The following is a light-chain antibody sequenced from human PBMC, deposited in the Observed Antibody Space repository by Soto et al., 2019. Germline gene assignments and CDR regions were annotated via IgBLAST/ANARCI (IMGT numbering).Light chain of an antibody. Sequence: QSALTQPASVSGSRGQSISISCDGRNTDVGQDKSVSWYQQGPGKAPKLLIFEVTNRPSGVSNRFSGSRSGNTASLTISGLQPDDEGDYFCVSYTDTDTLVFGTGTKLTVL. CDR2: EVT. V-gene: IGLV2-14*01. J-gene: IGLJ1*01. CDR3: VSYTDTDTLV. CDR1: NTDVGQDKS.